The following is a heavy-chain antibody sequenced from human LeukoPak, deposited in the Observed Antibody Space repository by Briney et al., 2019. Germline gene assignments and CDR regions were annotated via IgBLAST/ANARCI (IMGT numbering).Heavy chain of an antibody. CDR2: ISASGGGT. D-gene: IGHD2-21*02. CDR1: GFTFDDYA. Sequence: GGSLRLSCAASGFTFDDYAMSWVRQGPGKGLEWVSGISASGGGTYYADSVKGRFTISRDNSKDTLYLQMNSLRAQDTAVYYCAKSGDSSRTYNWFDSWGQGTLVTVSS. CDR3: AKSGDSSRTYNWFDS. V-gene: IGHV3-23*01. J-gene: IGHJ5*01.